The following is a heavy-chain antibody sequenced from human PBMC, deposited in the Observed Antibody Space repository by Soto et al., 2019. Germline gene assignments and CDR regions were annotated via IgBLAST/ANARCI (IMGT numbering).Heavy chain of an antibody. D-gene: IGHD6-19*01. Sequence: PGESLKISCKGFGYTFSSYWIAWVRQMPGKGLEWMAIINPGDSDTRYSPSFQGQVTISADKSINTAYLQWSSLKASDTAMYYCARPDSTGWYEYWGQGTLVTVSS. J-gene: IGHJ4*02. CDR1: GYTFSSYW. V-gene: IGHV5-51*01. CDR3: ARPDSTGWYEY. CDR2: INPGDSDT.